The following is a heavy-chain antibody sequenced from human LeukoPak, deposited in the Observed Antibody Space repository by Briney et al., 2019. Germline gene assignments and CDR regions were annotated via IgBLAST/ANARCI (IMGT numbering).Heavy chain of an antibody. Sequence: GSSVKVSCKASGGTFSSYAISWVQQAPGQGLEWMGRIIPILGIANYAQKFQGRVTITADKSTSTAYMELSSLRSEDTAVYYCAIGLHDFETGRDRYFDYWGQGTLVTVSS. CDR2: IIPILGIA. D-gene: IGHD3-10*01. CDR3: AIGLHDFETGRDRYFDY. CDR1: GGTFSSYA. V-gene: IGHV1-69*04. J-gene: IGHJ4*02.